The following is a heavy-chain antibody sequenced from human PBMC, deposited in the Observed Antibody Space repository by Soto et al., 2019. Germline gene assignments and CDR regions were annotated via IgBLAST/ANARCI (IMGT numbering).Heavy chain of an antibody. CDR2: IKSKTDGWTT. D-gene: IGHD2-8*01. J-gene: IGHJ4*02. CDR3: TTDLMYAIPTDFTAIPFYFDY. CDR1: GFTFSNAW. Sequence: EVQLVESGGGLVKPGGSLRLSCAASGFTFSNAWMSWVRQAPGKGLEWVGRIKSKTDGWTTDYAAPVKGRFTISRDDSKNTLYLQMNSLKTEDTAVYYCTTDLMYAIPTDFTAIPFYFDYWGQGTLVTVSS. V-gene: IGHV3-15*01.